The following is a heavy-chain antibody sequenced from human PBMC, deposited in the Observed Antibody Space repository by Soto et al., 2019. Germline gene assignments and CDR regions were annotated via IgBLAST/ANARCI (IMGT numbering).Heavy chain of an antibody. CDR3: AKSIARVVAALYIDY. V-gene: IGHV3-30*18. CDR1: GFTFGSYG. CDR2: ISYDGSNK. Sequence: PGGSLRLSCAASGFTFGSYGMHWVRQAPGKGLEWVAVISYDGSNKYYADSVKGRFTISRDNSKNTLYLQMNSLRAEDTAVYYCAKSIARVVAALYIDYWGQGTLVTVSS. D-gene: IGHD2-15*01. J-gene: IGHJ4*02.